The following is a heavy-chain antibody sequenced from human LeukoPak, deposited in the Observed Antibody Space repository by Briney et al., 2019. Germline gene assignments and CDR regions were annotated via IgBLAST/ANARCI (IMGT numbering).Heavy chain of an antibody. D-gene: IGHD1-26*01. J-gene: IGHJ4*02. V-gene: IGHV1-2*02. CDR1: GYTFTGCY. Sequence: ASVKVSCKASGYTFTGCYMHWVRQAPGQGLEWMGWINPSSGDTNFAQKFQGRVTMTRDTSISAIYMELSRLRSDDTAVYYCARDGNFDNWGQGTLVTVSS. CDR2: INPSSGDT. CDR3: ARDGNFDN.